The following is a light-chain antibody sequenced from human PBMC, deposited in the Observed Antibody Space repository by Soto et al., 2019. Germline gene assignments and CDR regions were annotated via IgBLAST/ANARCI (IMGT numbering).Light chain of an antibody. CDR1: SSNIGSNY. CDR3: AAWDDSLSGYV. Sequence: QSVLTQPPSASGTPGQRVTISCSGSSSNIGSNYLYWYQQLPGTAPKLLIYRNNQRPSGVPDRFSGSKSGTSASLAISGLRSEDEADDYCAAWDDSLSGYVFGTGTKLTVL. CDR2: RNN. V-gene: IGLV1-47*01. J-gene: IGLJ1*01.